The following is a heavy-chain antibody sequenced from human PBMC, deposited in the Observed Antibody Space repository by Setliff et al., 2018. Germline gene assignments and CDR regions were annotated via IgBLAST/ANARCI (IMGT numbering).Heavy chain of an antibody. V-gene: IGHV1-69*04. D-gene: IGHD3-3*01. CDR2: FIPVLGKP. CDR3: ATELRSPFWHFDL. Sequence: SVKVSCKASGATLSGVVFSWVRQAPGHGLEWMGRFIPVLGKPNYAPRFQGRLTITVDTSTGTSYMDLRSLRSDDTAIYYCATELRSPFWHFDLWGQGSLVTISS. CDR1: GATLSGVV. J-gene: IGHJ4*02.